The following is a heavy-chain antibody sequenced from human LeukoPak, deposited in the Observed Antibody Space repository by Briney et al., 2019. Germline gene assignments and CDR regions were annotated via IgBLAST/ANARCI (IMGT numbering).Heavy chain of an antibody. CDR3: AKATRQWLVDGGYFDY. J-gene: IGHJ4*02. CDR1: GFTFSSYA. CDR2: ISGSGGST. Sequence: GGSLRLSCAASGFTFSSYAMSWVRQAPGKGLEWVSAISGSGGSTYYADSAKGRFTISRDNSKNTLYLQMNSLRAEDTAVYYCAKATRQWLVDGGYFDYWGQGTLVTVSS. D-gene: IGHD6-19*01. V-gene: IGHV3-23*01.